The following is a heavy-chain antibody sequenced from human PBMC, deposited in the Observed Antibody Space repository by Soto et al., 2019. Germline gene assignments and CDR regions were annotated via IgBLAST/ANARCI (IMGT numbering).Heavy chain of an antibody. J-gene: IGHJ4*02. CDR3: AATGNTYDILTGYQ. V-gene: IGHV1-58*02. D-gene: IGHD3-9*01. CDR2: IVVGSGNT. CDR1: GFTFTSSA. Sequence: GASVKVSCKASGFTFTSSAMQWVRQARGQRLEWIGWIVVGSGNTNYAQKFQERVTITRDMSTSTACMELSSLRSEDTAVYYCAATGNTYDILTGYQWGQGTLVTVSS.